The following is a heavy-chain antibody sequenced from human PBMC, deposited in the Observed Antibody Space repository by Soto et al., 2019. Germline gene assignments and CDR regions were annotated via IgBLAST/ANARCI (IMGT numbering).Heavy chain of an antibody. CDR2: IIPILGIA. Sequence: QVQLVQSGAEVKKPGSSVKVSCKASGGTFSSYTISWVRQAPGQGLEWMGRIIPILGIANYAQKFQGRVNITADQSTDTAYLEVSSLRIEEPAVYYCARGPGHFVVVPAAMPRAASLFDPWGQGTLVTVSS. CDR1: GGTFSSYT. CDR3: ARGPGHFVVVPAAMPRAASLFDP. D-gene: IGHD2-2*01. V-gene: IGHV1-69*02. J-gene: IGHJ5*02.